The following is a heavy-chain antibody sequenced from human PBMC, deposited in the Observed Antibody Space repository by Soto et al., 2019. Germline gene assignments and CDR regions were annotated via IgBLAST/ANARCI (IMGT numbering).Heavy chain of an antibody. Sequence: QVQLQESGPGLVKPSQTLSLTCTVSGGSISSGGYYWSWIRQHPGKGLEWIGYIYYSGNTYYNPSRXSXXTRSLDTSKNQFSLKLTSVTAADPAVYYCARSVFPWGQGTLVTVSS. CDR3: ARSVFP. V-gene: IGHV4-31*03. J-gene: IGHJ5*02. CDR2: IYYSGNT. CDR1: GGSISSGGYY.